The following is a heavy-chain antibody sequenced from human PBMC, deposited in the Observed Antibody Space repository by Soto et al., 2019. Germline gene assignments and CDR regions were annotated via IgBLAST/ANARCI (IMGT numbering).Heavy chain of an antibody. D-gene: IGHD3-3*01. CDR1: GGSFSGYY. V-gene: IGHV4-34*01. CDR3: ARGGRITIFGVVIPTFDY. Sequence: LSLTCAVYGGSFSGYYWSWIRQPTGKGLEWIGEINHSGSTNYNPSLKSRVTISVDTSKNQFSLKLSSVTAADTAVYYCARGGRITIFGVVIPTFDYWGQGTLVTVSS. J-gene: IGHJ4*02. CDR2: INHSGST.